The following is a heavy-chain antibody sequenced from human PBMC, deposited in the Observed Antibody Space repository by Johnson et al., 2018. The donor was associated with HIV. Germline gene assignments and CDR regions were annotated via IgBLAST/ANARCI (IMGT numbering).Heavy chain of an antibody. CDR3: ARGGGDCGGDCFLGAFDI. Sequence: VQLVASGGGVVQPGRSLRLSCAASGFTFSSYAMHWVRQAPGKGLEWVAFIRYDGSNTYYAASVKGRLTISTDNAKNSLYLQMHSLRAEDTALYYCARGGGDCGGDCFLGAFDIWGQGTMVTVSS. D-gene: IGHD2-21*01. V-gene: IGHV3-30*04. CDR1: GFTFSSYA. J-gene: IGHJ3*02. CDR2: IRYDGSNT.